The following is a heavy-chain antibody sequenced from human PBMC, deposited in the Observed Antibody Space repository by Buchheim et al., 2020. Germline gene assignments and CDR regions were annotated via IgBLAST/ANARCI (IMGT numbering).Heavy chain of an antibody. CDR3: ASPFTSSYDFDY. CDR1: GGSISRTIYY. D-gene: IGHD3-16*01. J-gene: IGHJ4*02. CDR2: IYHDGRS. V-gene: IGHV4-39*01. Sequence: QLQLQESGPGLVKPSETLSLTCSVSGGSISRTIYYWGWIRQPPGKGLEWIGSIYHDGRSYYNPSLKSRVTLWADTSKNQFSLKLSSVTAADTAVYYCASPFTSSYDFDYWGQGTL.